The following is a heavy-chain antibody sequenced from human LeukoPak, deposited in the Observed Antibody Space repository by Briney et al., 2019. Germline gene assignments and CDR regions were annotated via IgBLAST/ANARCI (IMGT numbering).Heavy chain of an antibody. CDR2: ISGSGGST. CDR3: AKVGDNYDSSGPNY. J-gene: IGHJ4*02. CDR1: GFTFSSYG. V-gene: IGHV3-23*01. D-gene: IGHD3-22*01. Sequence: PGGSLRLSCAASGFTFSSYGMSWVRQAPGKGLEWVSAISGSGGSTYYADSAKGRFTISRDNSKNTLYLQMNSLRAEDTAVYYCAKVGDNYDSSGPNYWGQGTLVTVSS.